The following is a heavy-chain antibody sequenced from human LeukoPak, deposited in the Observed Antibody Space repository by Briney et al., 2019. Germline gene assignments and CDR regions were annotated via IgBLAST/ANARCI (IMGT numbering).Heavy chain of an antibody. V-gene: IGHV3-23*01. Sequence: PGGSLRLSCATSGFTFSSYSMSWVRQAPGKGLEWVSVIGGGGDTSTYYADSVKGRFTISRDNSKNTLYLHMNSLRAEDTAVYYCATRGIAAAWGQGTLATVSS. CDR3: ATRGIAAA. J-gene: IGHJ5*02. CDR2: IGGGGDTST. CDR1: GFTFSSYS. D-gene: IGHD6-13*01.